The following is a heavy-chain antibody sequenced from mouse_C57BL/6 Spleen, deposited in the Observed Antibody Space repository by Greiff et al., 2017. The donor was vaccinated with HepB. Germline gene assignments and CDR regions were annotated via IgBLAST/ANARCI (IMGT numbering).Heavy chain of an antibody. Sequence: EVQLQESGGGLVKPGGSLKLSCAASGFTFSDYGMHWVRQAPEKGLEWVAYISSGSSTIYYADTVKGRFTISRDNAKNTLFLQMTSLRSEDTAMYYCAKSLYAYWGQGTLVTVSA. V-gene: IGHV5-17*01. CDR2: ISSGSSTI. D-gene: IGHD6-1*01. CDR1: GFTFSDYG. J-gene: IGHJ3*01. CDR3: AKSLYAY.